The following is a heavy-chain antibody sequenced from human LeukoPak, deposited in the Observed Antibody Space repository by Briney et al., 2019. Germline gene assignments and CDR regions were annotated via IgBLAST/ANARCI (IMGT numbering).Heavy chain of an antibody. CDR1: GFTFSSYA. D-gene: IGHD2-2*01. CDR3: ARELPRYCSSTSCSPGGFDP. V-gene: IGHV3-30*04. CDR2: ISYDGSNK. J-gene: IGHJ5*02. Sequence: GGSLRLSCAASGFTFSSYAMHWVRQAPGKGLEWVAVISYDGSNKYYADSVKGRFTTSRDNSKNTLYLQMNSLRAEDTAVYYCARELPRYCSSTSCSPGGFDPWGQGTLVTVSS.